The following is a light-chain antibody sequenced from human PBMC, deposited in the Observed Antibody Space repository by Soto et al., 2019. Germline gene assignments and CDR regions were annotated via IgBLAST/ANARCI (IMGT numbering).Light chain of an antibody. V-gene: IGKV3-20*01. J-gene: IGKJ1*01. CDR1: QSVSSYY. CDR2: AAS. CDR3: QQCGSSPWT. Sequence: EIVLTQSPGTLSLSPGERATLSCRASQSVSSYYLAWYQHKPGQAPRLLIYAASSRATGIPDRFSGGGSGTDFTLTISRLEPEDFAVYYCQQCGSSPWTFGQGTKVDIK.